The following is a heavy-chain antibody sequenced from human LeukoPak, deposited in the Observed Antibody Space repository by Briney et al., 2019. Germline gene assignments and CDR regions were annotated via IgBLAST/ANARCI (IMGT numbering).Heavy chain of an antibody. V-gene: IGHV3-30*03. CDR1: GFTFSSYG. D-gene: IGHD6-13*01. CDR3: ARPSHSSSTNYYYYGMDV. Sequence: GGSLRLSCAASGFTFSSYGMHWVRQAPGKGLEWVAVISYDGSNKYYADSVKGRFTISRDNSKNTLYLQMNSLRAEDTAVYYCARPSHSSSTNYYYYGMDVWGQGTTVTVSS. J-gene: IGHJ6*02. CDR2: ISYDGSNK.